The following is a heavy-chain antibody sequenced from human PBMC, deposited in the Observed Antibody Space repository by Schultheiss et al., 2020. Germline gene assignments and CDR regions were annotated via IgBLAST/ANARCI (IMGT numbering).Heavy chain of an antibody. CDR2: MNPNNGNT. CDR3: ARDKRNTSPFDY. CDR1: GSTFTNYD. V-gene: IGHV1-8*01. Sequence: ASVKVSFKASGSTFTNYDINWVRQATGQGLEWVGWMNPNNGNTGYAQKFQGRVTMTRNTSINTAYMELNSLRSDDTAVYYCARDKRNTSPFDYWGQGTLVTFSS. J-gene: IGHJ4*02. D-gene: IGHD1-1*01.